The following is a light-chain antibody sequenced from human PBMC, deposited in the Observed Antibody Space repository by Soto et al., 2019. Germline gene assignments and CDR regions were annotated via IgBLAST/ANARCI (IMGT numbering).Light chain of an antibody. Sequence: EIVLTQSPGTLSLSPGESATLSCRASQSVSSNLAWYQQKPGQAPRLLIYVASTRATGIPARFSGSGSGTEFTLTISSLQSEDFAVYYCQQYNNWPRTFGQGTKVDIK. J-gene: IGKJ1*01. CDR3: QQYNNWPRT. CDR2: VAS. V-gene: IGKV3-15*01. CDR1: QSVSSN.